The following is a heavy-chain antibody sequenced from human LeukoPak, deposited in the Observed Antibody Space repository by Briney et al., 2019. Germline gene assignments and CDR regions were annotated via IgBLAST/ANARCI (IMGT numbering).Heavy chain of an antibody. Sequence: ASVNVSCKASGYTFTSYGITWVRQAPGQGLEWMGWISAYNGNTNYAQKLQGRVTMTTDTSTSTAYMELRSLRSDDTAVYYCARAFSGLLTDYWGQGTLVTVSS. CDR1: GYTFTSYG. CDR3: ARAFSGLLTDY. CDR2: ISAYNGNT. V-gene: IGHV1-18*01. D-gene: IGHD3-10*01. J-gene: IGHJ4*02.